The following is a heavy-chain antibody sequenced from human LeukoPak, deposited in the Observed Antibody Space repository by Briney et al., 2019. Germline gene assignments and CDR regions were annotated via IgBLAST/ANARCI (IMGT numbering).Heavy chain of an antibody. J-gene: IGHJ4*02. V-gene: IGHV4-61*01. CDR3: ASRDNGSGVVPDY. D-gene: IGHD3-10*01. CDR2: IYYSGST. Sequence: PSDTLSLTCTVSAPSVSSGSYYWSWLRQPPGKGLEWTVYIYYSGSTNHNPSLKTRVTISVDTSKNQFSLKLSSVTAADTAVYYCASRDNGSGVVPDYWGQGTLVTVSS. CDR1: APSVSSGSYY.